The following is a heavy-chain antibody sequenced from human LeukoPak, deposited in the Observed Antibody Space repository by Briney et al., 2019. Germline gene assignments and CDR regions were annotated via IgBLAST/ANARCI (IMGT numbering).Heavy chain of an antibody. CDR2: ISYDGSNK. Sequence: GRSLRLSCAASGFTFSSYAMHWVRQAPGKGLEWVAVISYDGSNKYYADSVKGRFTISRDNSKNTLYLQMNSLRAEDTAVYYCAKDPFYDNSGAFDFWGQGTMVTVSS. V-gene: IGHV3-30*04. CDR1: GFTFSSYA. J-gene: IGHJ3*01. D-gene: IGHD3-22*01. CDR3: AKDPFYDNSGAFDF.